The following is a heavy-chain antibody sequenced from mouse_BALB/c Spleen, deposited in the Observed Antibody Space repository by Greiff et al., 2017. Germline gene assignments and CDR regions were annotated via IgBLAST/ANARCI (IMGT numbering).Heavy chain of an antibody. Sequence: EVKVVESGGGLVKPGGSLKLSCAASGFTFSSYAMSWVRQTPEKRLEWVASISSGGSTYYPDSVKGRFTISRDNARNILYLQMSSLRSEDTAMYYCARGGLPSWFAYWGQGTLVTVSA. CDR3: ARGGLPSWFAY. CDR2: ISSGGST. D-gene: IGHD2-4*01. V-gene: IGHV5-6-5*01. CDR1: GFTFSSYA. J-gene: IGHJ3*01.